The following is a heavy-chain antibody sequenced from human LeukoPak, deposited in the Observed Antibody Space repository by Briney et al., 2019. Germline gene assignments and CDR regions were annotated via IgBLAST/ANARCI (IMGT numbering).Heavy chain of an antibody. CDR2: MNPNSGNT. J-gene: IGHJ4*02. CDR1: GYTFTSYD. V-gene: IGHV1-8*01. CDR3: ARDLSSTRPFDY. D-gene: IGHD2-2*01. Sequence: GASVKVSCKASGYTFTSYDINWVRQATGQGLEWMGWMNPNSGNTGYAQKFQDRVTMTRDTSTSTVYMELSSLRSEDTAVYYCARDLSSTRPFDYWGQGTLVTVSS.